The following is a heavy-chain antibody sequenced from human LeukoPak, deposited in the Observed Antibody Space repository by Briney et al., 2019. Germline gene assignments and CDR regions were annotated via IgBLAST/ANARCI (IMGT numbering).Heavy chain of an antibody. CDR3: ARAVVVPAAITIGYAFDI. CDR1: GGSISSYY. J-gene: IGHJ3*02. D-gene: IGHD2-2*01. CDR2: IYYSGST. V-gene: IGHV4-59*01. Sequence: PSETLSLTCTVSGGSISSYYWSWIRQPPGKGLEWIGYIYYSGSTNYNPSLKSRVTISVDTSKNQFSLKLSSVTAADTAVYYCARAVVVPAAITIGYAFDIWGQGTMDTVSS.